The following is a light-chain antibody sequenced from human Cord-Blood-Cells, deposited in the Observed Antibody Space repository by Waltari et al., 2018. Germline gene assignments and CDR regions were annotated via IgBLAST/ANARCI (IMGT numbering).Light chain of an antibody. J-gene: IGLJ3*02. V-gene: IGLV2-23*03. CDR2: EGS. CDR3: CSYAGSSTFGV. Sequence: QSALTQPASVSGSPGQSITISCTGTSSDVGSYNLVSWYQQHPGKAPKLMIYEGSKRPSGVSNRFSGSKSGNTACLTISGLQAEDEADYYCCSYAGSSTFGVFGGGTKLTVL. CDR1: SSDVGSYNL.